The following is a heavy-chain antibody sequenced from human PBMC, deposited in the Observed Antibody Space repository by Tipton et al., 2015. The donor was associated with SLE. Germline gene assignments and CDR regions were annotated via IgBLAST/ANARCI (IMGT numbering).Heavy chain of an antibody. V-gene: IGHV4-39*07. CDR2: VFSSGSP. J-gene: IGHJ4*02. D-gene: IGHD3-22*01. CDR1: GDSIISRDYY. CDR3: ARDEYRYDATGYHLLGHFDF. Sequence: TLSLTCSVSGDSIISRDYYWGWIRQSPGKGLEWIGNVFSSGSPYYNPSLKSRVAISMDTSQNKFSLRVTSVKAADTAVYYCARDEYRYDATGYHLLGHFDFWGQGTLVTVSS.